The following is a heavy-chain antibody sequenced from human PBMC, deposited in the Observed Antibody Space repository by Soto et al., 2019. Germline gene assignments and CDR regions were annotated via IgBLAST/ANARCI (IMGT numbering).Heavy chain of an antibody. J-gene: IGHJ6*02. V-gene: IGHV1-69*13. D-gene: IGHD3-22*01. CDR3: AWARGVVDNYYYYGMDV. CDR1: GDSFRSYS. CDR2: FIPIFGTP. Sequence: SVKVSCKASGDSFRSYSLSWVRQAPGQGLEWIGGFIPIFGTPNYAQKFQGRPTISADESTSTVSMDLSSLRSEDTAVYYCAWARGVVDNYYYYGMDVRGQGTTVTVSS.